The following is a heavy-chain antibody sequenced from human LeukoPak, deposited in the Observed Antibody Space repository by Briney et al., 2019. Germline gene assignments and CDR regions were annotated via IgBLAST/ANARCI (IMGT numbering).Heavy chain of an antibody. Sequence: PSETLSLTCTVSSGSITSTSYCWGWIRQPPGKGLEWIGGIIYSGNTYYNPSLKSRVSISVDTTKNQFSLKLTSVTAADTAVYFCARDTPRRVRWYFDLWGRGTLVTVSS. D-gene: IGHD3-10*01. V-gene: IGHV4-39*02. CDR1: SGSITSTSYC. CDR2: IIYSGNT. CDR3: ARDTPRRVRWYFDL. J-gene: IGHJ2*01.